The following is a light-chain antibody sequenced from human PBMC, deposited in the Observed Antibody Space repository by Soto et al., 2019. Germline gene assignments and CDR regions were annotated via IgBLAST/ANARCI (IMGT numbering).Light chain of an antibody. CDR1: QSLSSY. CDR2: GAS. CDR3: RQYGSSPSYT. V-gene: IGKV3-20*01. Sequence: EIVLTQSAGILSLSPGERATLSYRASQSLSSYLAWYQQKPGQAPRLLIYGASSRATGIPDRFSGSGSGTDFTLTISRLEPEDFAVYYCRQYGSSPSYTFGQGTKLEIK. J-gene: IGKJ2*01.